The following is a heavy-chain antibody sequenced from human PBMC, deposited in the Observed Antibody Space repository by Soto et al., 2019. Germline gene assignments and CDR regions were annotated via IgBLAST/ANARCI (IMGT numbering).Heavy chain of an antibody. CDR1: GYIFTAYS. V-gene: IGHV1-46*01. CDR2: VNPRGGSA. CDR3: AREENCRGGTCYSEYFHH. Sequence: QVQLVQSGAEVKKPGASVKVSCKTSGYIFTAYSMHWVRQAPGQGLEWMGVVNPRGGSAHYAQSFEGRVTLTRDTSTSTFYMALSSLRSEDTAVYYCAREENCRGGTCYSEYFHHWGQGTLVTDSS. D-gene: IGHD2-15*01. J-gene: IGHJ1*01.